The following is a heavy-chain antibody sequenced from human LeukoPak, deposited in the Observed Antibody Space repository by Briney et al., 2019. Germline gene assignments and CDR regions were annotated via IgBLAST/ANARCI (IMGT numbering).Heavy chain of an antibody. CDR1: GGSINSYY. J-gene: IGHJ4*02. CDR3: ASSRSSSGWALIDF. Sequence: SGTLSLTCTVSGGSINSYYWSWIRQPPGKGLEWVAYIYYSGSTNYKPSLKRRVTISVDTSKNQFSLKVSTVTAADTAVYYCASSRSSSGWALIDFWGQGALVTGSS. V-gene: IGHV4-59*01. D-gene: IGHD6-19*01. CDR2: IYYSGST.